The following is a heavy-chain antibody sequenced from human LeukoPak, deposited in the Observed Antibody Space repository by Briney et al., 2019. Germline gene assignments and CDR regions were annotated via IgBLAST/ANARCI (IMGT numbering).Heavy chain of an antibody. CDR1: GFTFSSYS. D-gene: IGHD2-2*01. J-gene: IGHJ4*02. V-gene: IGHV3-21*01. Sequence: GGSLRLSCAASGFTFSSYSMNWVRQAPGKGLEWVSSISSSSSYIYYADSVKGRFTISRDNAKNSLYLQMNSLRAEDTAVYYCARSEYCSSTSCPLDYWGQGTLVTVSS. CDR3: ARSEYCSSTSCPLDY. CDR2: ISSSSSYI.